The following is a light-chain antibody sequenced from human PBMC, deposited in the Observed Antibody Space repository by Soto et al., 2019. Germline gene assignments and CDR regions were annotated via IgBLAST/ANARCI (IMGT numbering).Light chain of an antibody. CDR2: DDF. V-gene: IGLV3-21*02. Sequence: SSELTQPPSVSVAPGQTARITCGGNNIGSKSVHWYQQKSGQAPVLVVYDDFDRPSGIPERFSGSNSGNTATLTISRVEAGDEADYYCQVWDSSSDLVVFGGGTKLTVL. CDR1: NIGSKS. J-gene: IGLJ2*01. CDR3: QVWDSSSDLVV.